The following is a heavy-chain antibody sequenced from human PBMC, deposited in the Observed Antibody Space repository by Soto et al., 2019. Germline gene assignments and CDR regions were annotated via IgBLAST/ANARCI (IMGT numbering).Heavy chain of an antibody. Sequence: ASLKFSCKASGYTFTSYGIHWVRQAPGQRLEWMGWINAANGDTKYSPKFQGRVTITRDTSASTAYMELSSLRSEDTAVYYCVRRHVSATGIDWFDPWGQGNLVTVSS. V-gene: IGHV1-3*01. CDR3: VRRHVSATGIDWFDP. CDR2: INAANGDT. CDR1: GYTFTSYG. D-gene: IGHD6-13*01. J-gene: IGHJ5*02.